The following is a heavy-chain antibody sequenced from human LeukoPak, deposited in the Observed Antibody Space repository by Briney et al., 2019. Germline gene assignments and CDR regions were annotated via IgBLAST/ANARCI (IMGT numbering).Heavy chain of an antibody. CDR3: ARQLYYYDSSGYYWFDY. J-gene: IGHJ4*02. Sequence: PGGSLRLSCAASGFTFSSYSMNWVRQAPGKGLEWVSSISSSSSYIYYADSVKGRFTISRDNAKNSLYLQMNSLRAEDTAVYYCARQLYYYDSSGYYWFDYWGQGTLVTVSS. CDR2: ISSSSSYI. CDR1: GFTFSSYS. D-gene: IGHD3-22*01. V-gene: IGHV3-21*01.